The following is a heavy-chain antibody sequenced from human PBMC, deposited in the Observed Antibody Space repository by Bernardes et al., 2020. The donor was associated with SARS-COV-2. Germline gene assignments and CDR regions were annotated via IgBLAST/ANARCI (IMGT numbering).Heavy chain of an antibody. D-gene: IGHD5-18*01. CDR1: GGSISSYY. J-gene: IGHJ3*02. CDR2: IYYSGST. CDR3: ARLKDTAMVPDAFDI. V-gene: IGHV4-59*08. Sequence: SETLSLTCTVSGGSISSYYWSWIRQPPGKGLEWIGYIYYSGSTNYNPSLKSRVTISVDTSKNQFSLKLSSVTAADTAVYYCARLKDTAMVPDAFDIWGQGTMVTVSS.